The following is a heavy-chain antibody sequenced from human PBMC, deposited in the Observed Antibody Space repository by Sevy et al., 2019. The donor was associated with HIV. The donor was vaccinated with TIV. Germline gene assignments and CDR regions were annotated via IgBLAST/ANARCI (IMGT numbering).Heavy chain of an antibody. J-gene: IGHJ6*02. Sequence: SETLSLTCAVHGGSFSGYYWNWIRQPPGKGLEWIGEINHSGSTNYNPSLKSRVTISVDTSKNQFSLKLSSVTAADTAVYYCARSLADYYYGMDVWGQGTTVTVSS. CDR2: INHSGST. V-gene: IGHV4-34*01. CDR3: ARSLADYYYGMDV. CDR1: GGSFSGYY.